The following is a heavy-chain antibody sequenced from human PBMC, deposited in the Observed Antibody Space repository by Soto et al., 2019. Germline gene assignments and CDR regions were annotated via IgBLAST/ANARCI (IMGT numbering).Heavy chain of an antibody. CDR3: ARHRGTYYDFWSGYGNYYYMDV. V-gene: IGHV4-59*08. CDR2: IYYSGST. D-gene: IGHD3-3*01. Sequence: PSETLSLTCTVSGGSISSYYWSWIRQPPGKGLEWIGYIYYSGSTNYNPSLKSRVTISVDTSKNQFSLKLSSVTAADTAVYYCARHRGTYYDFWSGYGNYYYMDVWGKGTTVTVSS. J-gene: IGHJ6*03. CDR1: GGSISSYY.